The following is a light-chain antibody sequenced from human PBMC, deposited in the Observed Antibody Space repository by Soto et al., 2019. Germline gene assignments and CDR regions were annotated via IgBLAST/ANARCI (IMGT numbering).Light chain of an antibody. CDR3: QQYYSAPLT. V-gene: IGKV1-6*01. Sequence: AIQMTQSPSSLSASVGDRVTITCRASQGIRNDLGWYQQKPGKAPKLLIYAASSLQSGVPSRFSGSGSGTDCTLTISSLQAEDVAVYYCQQYYSAPLTFGGGTRLEIK. J-gene: IGKJ5*01. CDR2: AAS. CDR1: QGIRND.